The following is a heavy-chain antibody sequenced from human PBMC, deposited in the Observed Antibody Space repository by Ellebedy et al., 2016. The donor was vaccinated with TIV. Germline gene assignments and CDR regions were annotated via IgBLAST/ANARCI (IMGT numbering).Heavy chain of an antibody. Sequence: GGSLRLXCAASGFTFSSYAMSWVRQAPGKGLEWVSAISGSGGSTYYADSVKGRFTISRDNSKNTLYLQMNSLRAEDTAVYYCARATSSGWYYYYYYGMDVWGKGTTVTVSS. CDR1: GFTFSSYA. J-gene: IGHJ6*04. D-gene: IGHD6-19*01. CDR3: ARATSSGWYYYYYYGMDV. V-gene: IGHV3-23*01. CDR2: ISGSGGST.